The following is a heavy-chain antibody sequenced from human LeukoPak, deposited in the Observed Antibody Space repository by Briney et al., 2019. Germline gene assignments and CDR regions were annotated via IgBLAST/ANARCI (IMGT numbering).Heavy chain of an antibody. CDR1: GYTFTGYY. V-gene: IGHV1-2*02. D-gene: IGHD3-9*01. CDR3: ARDKDGYYDILTGYYRAQFDY. Sequence: GASVKVSCKASGYTFTGYYMHWVRQAPGQGLEWMGWINPNSCGTNYAQKFQGRVTMTRDTSISTAYMELSRLRSDDTAVYYCARDKDGYYDILTGYYRAQFDYWGQGTLVTVSS. J-gene: IGHJ4*02. CDR2: INPNSCGT.